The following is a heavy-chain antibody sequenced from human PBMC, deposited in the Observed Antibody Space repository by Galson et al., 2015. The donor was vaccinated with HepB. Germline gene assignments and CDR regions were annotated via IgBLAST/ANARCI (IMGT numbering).Heavy chain of an antibody. CDR1: GFTFSSYG. J-gene: IGHJ5*02. CDR2: ISYDESNK. V-gene: IGHV3-30*18. Sequence: SLRLSCAASGFTFSSYGMHWVRQAPGKGLEWVAVISYDESNKYYADSVKGRFTISRDNSKNTLYLQMNSLRAEDTAVYYCAKDFFSEQWLAYNWFDPWGQGTLVTVAS. D-gene: IGHD6-19*01. CDR3: AKDFFSEQWLAYNWFDP.